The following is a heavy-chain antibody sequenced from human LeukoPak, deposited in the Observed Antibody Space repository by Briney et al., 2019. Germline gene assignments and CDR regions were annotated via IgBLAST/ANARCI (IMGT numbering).Heavy chain of an antibody. CDR1: GYTFTGYY. CDR2: INPKSGGT. Sequence: GASVKVSCKASGYTFTGYYIHWVRQAPGQGLEWMGRINPKSGGTNYAEKFQGRVTMTRDTSINAAYMELSRLRYDDTAVYYCASRDPAEGFLQWLPDHWGQGTLVTV. V-gene: IGHV1-2*06. J-gene: IGHJ4*02. D-gene: IGHD3-3*01. CDR3: ASRDPAEGFLQWLPDH.